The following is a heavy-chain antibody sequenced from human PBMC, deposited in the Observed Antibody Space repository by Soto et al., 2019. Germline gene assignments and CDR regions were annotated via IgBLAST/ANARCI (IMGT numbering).Heavy chain of an antibody. CDR1: GFTFSFCA. CDR2: TRGSGGDT. D-gene: IGHD1-26*01. J-gene: IGHJ4*02. Sequence: EVQLLESGGGLVQPGGSLRLSCAASGFTFSFCAMNWVRQAPGKGLEWVSSTRGSGGDTYYADSVRGRFTISRDNSTNTLYLKMNSLRVEDTAVYYCVKGHSHSYYYFDYWGQGTLVTVSS. CDR3: VKGHSHSYYYFDY. V-gene: IGHV3-23*01.